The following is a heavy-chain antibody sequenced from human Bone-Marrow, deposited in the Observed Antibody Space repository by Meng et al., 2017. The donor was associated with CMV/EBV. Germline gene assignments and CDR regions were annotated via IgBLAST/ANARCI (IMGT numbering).Heavy chain of an antibody. CDR3: ARDPRAYFDY. CDR2: ISSSSSYI. Sequence: GESLKISCAASGFTFSSYSMNWVRQAPGKGLEWVSSISSSSSYIYYADSVKGRFTISRDNAKNSLYLQMNSLRAEDTAVYYCARDPRAYFDYWGQGTRVTVSS. J-gene: IGHJ4*02. V-gene: IGHV3-21*01. CDR1: GFTFSSYS.